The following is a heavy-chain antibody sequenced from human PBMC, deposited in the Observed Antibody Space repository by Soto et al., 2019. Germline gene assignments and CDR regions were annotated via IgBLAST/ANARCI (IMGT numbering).Heavy chain of an antibody. Sequence: ASVKVSCKASGYTFTTYGITWVRQAPGQGLEWMGWISGYNGHTDYAQKFQGRVTMTSDTSTVTAYMELRSLRSDDTAVYYCARVGATVSLNYWGQGTPVTVSS. CDR1: GYTFTTYG. V-gene: IGHV1-18*01. CDR2: ISGYNGHT. CDR3: ARVGATVSLNY. J-gene: IGHJ4*02. D-gene: IGHD1-26*01.